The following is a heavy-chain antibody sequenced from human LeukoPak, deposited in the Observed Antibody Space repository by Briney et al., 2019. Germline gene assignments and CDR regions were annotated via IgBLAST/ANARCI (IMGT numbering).Heavy chain of an antibody. V-gene: IGHV1-18*01. J-gene: IGHJ4*02. D-gene: IGHD6-13*01. CDR1: GYTFTSDG. CDR3: ARVGGSSSWSLDYYFDY. CDR2: ISAYNGNT. Sequence: ASVKVSCKASGYTFTSDGISWVRQAPGQGLEWMGWISAYNGNTNYAQKLQGRVTMTTDTSTSTAYMELRSLRSDDTAVYYCARVGGSSSWSLDYYFDYWGQGTLVTVSS.